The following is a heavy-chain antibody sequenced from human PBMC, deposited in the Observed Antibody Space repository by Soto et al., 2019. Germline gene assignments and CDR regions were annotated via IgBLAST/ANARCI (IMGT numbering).Heavy chain of an antibody. CDR1: GFKFTDYG. V-gene: IGHV3-33*01. Sequence: QVQLVESGGGVVQPGRSLRLSCVASGFKFTDYGLNWVRQTPGKGLEWVAISWFDGSIAYYAEPVKGRFTISRDDSRNTVYLHMNSLRGEDTAMYYCARDGARIDSSGKFDYWGQGTQVTVSS. J-gene: IGHJ4*02. CDR3: ARDGARIDSSGKFDY. CDR2: SWFDGSIA. D-gene: IGHD3-22*01.